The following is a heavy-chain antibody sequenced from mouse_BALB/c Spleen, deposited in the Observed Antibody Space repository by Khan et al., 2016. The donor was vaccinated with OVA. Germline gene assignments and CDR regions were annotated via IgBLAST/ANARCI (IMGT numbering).Heavy chain of an antibody. CDR3: ARDGSRYNYAMDY. J-gene: IGHJ4*01. V-gene: IGHV3-2*02. D-gene: IGHD2-3*01. CDR1: GYSITSDYA. Sequence: EVQLVESGPGLVKPSQSLSLTCTVTGYSITSDYAWNWIRQFPGNKLKWMGYINYSGSTNYNPALKSRISITRDTSKNQFFLRLNSVTTADTATYYCARDGSRYNYAMDYWGQGTSVTVSS. CDR2: INYSGST.